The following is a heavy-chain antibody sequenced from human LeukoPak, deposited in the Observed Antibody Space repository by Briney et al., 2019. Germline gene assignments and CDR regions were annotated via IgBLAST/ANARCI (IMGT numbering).Heavy chain of an antibody. CDR1: GYAFSSHW. J-gene: IGHJ4*02. CDR2: TYPDDSDT. CDR3: ARHSNWNHIDY. D-gene: IGHD1-1*01. Sequence: GESLKISCKGFGYAFSSHWIGWVRQKPGEGLEWMGITYPDDSDTRYSPSFQGHVTISADKSISTAYMQWSSLMASDNAIYYCARHSNWNHIDYWGQGTLVTASS. V-gene: IGHV5-51*01.